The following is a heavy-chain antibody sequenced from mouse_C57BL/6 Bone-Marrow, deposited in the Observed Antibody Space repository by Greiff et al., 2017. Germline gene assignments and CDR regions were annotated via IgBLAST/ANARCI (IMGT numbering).Heavy chain of an antibody. Sequence: QVQLKQPGAELVRPGSSVKLSCKASGYTFTSYWMHWVKQRPIQGLEWIGNIDPSDSETHYNQKFKDKATLTVDKSSSTAYMQLSSLTSEDSAVYYCARLDYYGSCFDYWGQGTTLTGSS. V-gene: IGHV1-52*01. CDR1: GYTFTSYW. D-gene: IGHD1-1*01. J-gene: IGHJ2*01. CDR2: IDPSDSET. CDR3: ARLDYYGSCFDY.